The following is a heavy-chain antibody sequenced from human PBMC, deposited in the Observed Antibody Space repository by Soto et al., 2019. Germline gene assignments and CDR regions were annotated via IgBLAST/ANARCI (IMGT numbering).Heavy chain of an antibody. Sequence: QPPGKGLEWIGSISYSGSTYYHPALKSRVTVSVDTSKNQFSLKLSSVTAAFTFFFQAEDRIRDFLSVSAFLLTRSSDL. CDR2: ISYSGST. V-gene: IGHV4-39*01. D-gene: IGHD3-9*01. CDR3: EDRIRDFLSVSAFLLTRSSDL. J-gene: IGHJ2*01.